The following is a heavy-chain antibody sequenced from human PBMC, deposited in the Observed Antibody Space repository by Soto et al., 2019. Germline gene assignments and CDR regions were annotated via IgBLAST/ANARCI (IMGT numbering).Heavy chain of an antibody. J-gene: IGHJ4*02. CDR1: GGSISSGGYY. V-gene: IGHV4-31*03. D-gene: IGHD2-21*02. CDR2: IYYSGST. CDR3: ARESGGDSLITADYFDY. Sequence: SETLSLTCTVSGGSISSGGYYWSWIRQHPGKGLEWIGYIYYSGSTYYNPSLKSRVTISVDTSKNQFSLKLSSVTAADTAVYYCARESGGDSLITADYFDYWGQGTLVTVSS.